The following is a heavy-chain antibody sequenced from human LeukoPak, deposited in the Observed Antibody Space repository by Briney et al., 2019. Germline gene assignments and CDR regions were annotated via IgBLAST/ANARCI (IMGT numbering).Heavy chain of an antibody. CDR2: INPNSGGT. Sequence: ASVKVSCKASGYTFTGYYMYWVRQAPGQGLEWMGWINPNSGGTNYAQKFQGRVTMTRDTSISTAYMELSRLRSDDTAVYYCARDYYGSGSYYNYYYYYYMDVWGKGTTVTISS. V-gene: IGHV1-2*02. D-gene: IGHD3-10*01. CDR3: ARDYYGSGSYYNYYYYYYMDV. CDR1: GYTFTGYY. J-gene: IGHJ6*03.